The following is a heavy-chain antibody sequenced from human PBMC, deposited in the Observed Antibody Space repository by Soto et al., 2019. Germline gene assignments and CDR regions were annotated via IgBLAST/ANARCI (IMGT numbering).Heavy chain of an antibody. CDR2: INPNNGDT. CDR1: GYTFTSYY. V-gene: IGHV1-2*02. J-gene: IGHJ4*02. D-gene: IGHD5-12*01. CDR3: AALHEYSGYDRGF. Sequence: SVKVSFKASGYTFTSYYIHWVRQAPGQGLEWMGWINPNNGDTNYGQRIQGRVTMTRDTSISTAYMELSSLRADDTAVYYCAALHEYSGYDRGFWGQGTRVTVSS.